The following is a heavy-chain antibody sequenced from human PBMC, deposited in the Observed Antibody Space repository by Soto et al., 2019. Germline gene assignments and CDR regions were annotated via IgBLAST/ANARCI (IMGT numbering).Heavy chain of an antibody. CDR1: GGSISSSSYY. D-gene: IGHD3-10*01. CDR3: ARTITMVRGVMSDAFDI. J-gene: IGHJ3*02. CDR2: IYYSGST. Sequence: SETLSLTCTVSGGSISSSSYYWGWIRQPPGKGLEWIGSIYYSGSTYYNPSLKSRVTISVDTSKNQFSLKLSSVTAADAAVYYCARTITMVRGVMSDAFDIWGQGTMVT. V-gene: IGHV4-39*01.